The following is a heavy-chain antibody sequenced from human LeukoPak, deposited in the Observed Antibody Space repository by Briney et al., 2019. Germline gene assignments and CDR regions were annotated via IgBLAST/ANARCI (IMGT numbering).Heavy chain of an antibody. Sequence: PGESLKISCQGSGYTFTSYWIAWVRQMPGEGLEWMGIIYPGDSDTRYSPSFQGQATIPADKSISTAFLQWSSLKASDSAMYYCASLRSYSDAFDIWGQGTMVTVSS. CDR1: GYTFTSYW. CDR3: ASLRSYSDAFDI. J-gene: IGHJ3*02. CDR2: IYPGDSDT. V-gene: IGHV5-51*01. D-gene: IGHD2-21*01.